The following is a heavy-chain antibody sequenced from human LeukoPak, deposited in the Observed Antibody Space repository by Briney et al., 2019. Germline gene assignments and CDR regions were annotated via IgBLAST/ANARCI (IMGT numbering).Heavy chain of an antibody. V-gene: IGHV1-8*02. Sequence: GASVKVPCKASGYTFTSYGISWVRQAPGQGLEWMGWTNPNSGNTGYAQKFQGRVTMTRNTSISTAYMELSSLRSEDTAVYYCARADSGSFLVYYYYYMDVWGKGTTVTISS. J-gene: IGHJ6*03. CDR2: TNPNSGNT. CDR1: GYTFTSYG. CDR3: ARADSGSFLVYYYYYMDV. D-gene: IGHD1-26*01.